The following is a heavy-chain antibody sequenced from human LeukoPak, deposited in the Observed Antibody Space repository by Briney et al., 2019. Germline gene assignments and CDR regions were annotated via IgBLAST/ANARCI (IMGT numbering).Heavy chain of an antibody. CDR1: GGSMNINNYY. D-gene: IGHD6-19*01. CDR2: IYYTGTT. Sequence: SETLSLTCTVSGGSMNINNYYWAWIRQPPGKGLEWLGSIYYTGTTYYNPSLNHRVTISVDTSQNQFSLRLSSVTAADTAVYYCARGGWYGEVAFDIWGQGTMVTVSS. J-gene: IGHJ3*02. CDR3: ARGGWYGEVAFDI. V-gene: IGHV4-39*07.